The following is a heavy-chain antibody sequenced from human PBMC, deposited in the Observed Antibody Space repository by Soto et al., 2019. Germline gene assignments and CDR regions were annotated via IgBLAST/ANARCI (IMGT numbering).Heavy chain of an antibody. J-gene: IGHJ5*02. CDR2: IIPILSTT. V-gene: IGHV1-69*01. CDR3: ASRALAVTWLDP. D-gene: IGHD6-19*01. Sequence: QVQLVPSGAELRKPGSSVKVSCKVSGGTDRTCNIVWVRQAPGQGLEWTGGIIPILSTTTYAQRFQGRSTITADESTSTTYLEMSSLNFDDTAVYYCASRALAVTWLDPWGQGTLFAVSS. CDR1: GGTDRTCN.